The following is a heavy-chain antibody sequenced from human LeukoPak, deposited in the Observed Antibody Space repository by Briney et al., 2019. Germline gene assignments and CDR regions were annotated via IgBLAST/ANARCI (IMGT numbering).Heavy chain of an antibody. J-gene: IGHJ4*02. CDR1: GFTFSSYW. D-gene: IGHD6-13*01. CDR3: ASMRDRSSWSSFDY. CDR2: INYDGSEK. Sequence: QPGGSLRLSCAASGFTFSSYWMSWVRQAPGKGLEWVANINYDGSEKYYVDSVKGRFTISRDNARNSLYLQMNSLRADDTAVYYCASMRDRSSWSSFDYWGQGILVTVSS. V-gene: IGHV3-7*01.